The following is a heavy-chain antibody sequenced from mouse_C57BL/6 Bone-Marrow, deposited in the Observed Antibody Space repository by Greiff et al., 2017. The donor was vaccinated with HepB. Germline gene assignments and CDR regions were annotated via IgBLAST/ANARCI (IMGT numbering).Heavy chain of an antibody. CDR1: GYTFPAYY. V-gene: IGHV1-84*01. CDR3: AREWGGSSYSYWYFDV. Sequence: VQLQQSGPELVKPGASVKISCKASGYTFPAYYINGVKRRPGQGLEWIGWIYPGSGNTKYNEKFKGKATLTVDTSSSTAYMQLSSLTSEDSAVYFCAREWGGSSYSYWYFDVWGTGTTVTVSS. CDR2: IYPGSGNT. J-gene: IGHJ1*03. D-gene: IGHD1-1*01.